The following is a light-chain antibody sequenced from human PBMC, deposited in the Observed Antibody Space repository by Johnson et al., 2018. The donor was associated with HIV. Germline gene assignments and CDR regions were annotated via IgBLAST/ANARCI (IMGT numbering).Light chain of an antibody. CDR2: DTY. CDR3: GTWDSSLSAGF. V-gene: IGLV1-51*01. CDR1: SSNIGNNY. Sequence: QSVLTQSPSVSAAPGQKVTISCSGSSSNIGNNYVSWYQQLPGTAPKLLIYDTYKRFFEIPDRFSGSKSGTSATLGITGLQTGDEADYYCGTWDSSLSAGFFGTGTKVTVL. J-gene: IGLJ1*01.